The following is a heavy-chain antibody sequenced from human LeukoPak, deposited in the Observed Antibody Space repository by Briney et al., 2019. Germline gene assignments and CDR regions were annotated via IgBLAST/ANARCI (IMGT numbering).Heavy chain of an antibody. D-gene: IGHD3-10*01. CDR3: ARYLGSGSYYNVGY. CDR1: NYSISSGYY. Sequence: SETLSLTYTVSNYSISSGYYWGWIRQPPGKGLEWIGSIDHSGSTYYNPSLKSRVTISVDTSKNQFSLKLSSVTAADTAVYYCARYLGSGSYYNVGYWGQGTLVTVSS. J-gene: IGHJ4*02. CDR2: IDHSGST. V-gene: IGHV4-38-2*02.